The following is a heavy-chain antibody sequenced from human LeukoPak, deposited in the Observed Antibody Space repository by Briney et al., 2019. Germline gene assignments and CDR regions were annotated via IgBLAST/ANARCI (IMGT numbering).Heavy chain of an antibody. V-gene: IGHV3-73*01. CDR3: TYYYGSGSYYRDAFNI. Sequence: SGGSLRLSCAASGFTFSSYSMNWVRQASGKGLEWVGRIRSKANSYATAYAASVKGRFTISRDDSKNTAYLQMNSLKTEDTAVYYCTYYYGSGSYYRDAFNIWGQGTMVTVSS. CDR2: IRSKANSYAT. D-gene: IGHD3-10*01. J-gene: IGHJ3*02. CDR1: GFTFSSYS.